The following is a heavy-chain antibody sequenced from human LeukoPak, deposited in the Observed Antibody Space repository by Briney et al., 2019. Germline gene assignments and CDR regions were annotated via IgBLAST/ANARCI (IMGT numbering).Heavy chain of an antibody. J-gene: IGHJ6*02. Sequence: QTGGSLRLSCAASGFIFSNYWMHWVRQAPGKGLVWVSPINSDGSTTSYADSVKGRFTISRENAKNTLYLQMKSLRPEDTAVYFCARGRYYGMDVWGQGTTVTVSS. CDR2: INSDGSTT. V-gene: IGHV3-74*01. CDR3: ARGRYYGMDV. CDR1: GFIFSNYW.